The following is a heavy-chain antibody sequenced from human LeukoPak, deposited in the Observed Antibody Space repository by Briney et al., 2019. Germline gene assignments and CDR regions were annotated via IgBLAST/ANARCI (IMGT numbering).Heavy chain of an antibody. CDR2: IRYDGSNK. V-gene: IGHV3-30*02. CDR1: GFTFSSYG. Sequence: QPGRSLRLSCAASGFTFSSYGMHWVRQAPGKGLEWVAFIRYDGSNKYYADSVKGRFTISRDNSKNTLYLQMNSLRAEDTAVYYCARGGSGSGWSNYYYYYMDVWGKGTTVTISS. CDR3: ARGGSGSGWSNYYYYYMDV. D-gene: IGHD6-19*01. J-gene: IGHJ6*03.